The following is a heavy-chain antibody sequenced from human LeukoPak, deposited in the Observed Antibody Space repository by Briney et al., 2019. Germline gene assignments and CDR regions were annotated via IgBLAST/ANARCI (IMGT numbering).Heavy chain of an antibody. V-gene: IGHV4-59*08. D-gene: IGHD3-10*01. CDR1: GGSLSNYY. CDR3: ARHGGIYYGSGSYSRDYYGMDV. Sequence: SETLSLTCTVSGGSLSNYYWSWIRQPPGKGLEWIGYIYYSGSTNYNPSLKSRVTISVDTSKNQFSLKLSSVTAADTAVYYCARHGGIYYGSGSYSRDYYGMDVWGQGTTVTVSS. J-gene: IGHJ6*02. CDR2: IYYSGST.